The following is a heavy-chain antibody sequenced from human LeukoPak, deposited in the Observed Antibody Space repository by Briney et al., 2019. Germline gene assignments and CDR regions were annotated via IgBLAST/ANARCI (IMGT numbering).Heavy chain of an antibody. D-gene: IGHD1-26*01. J-gene: IGHJ4*02. V-gene: IGHV3-33*01. CDR2: IWYDGSNK. CDR3: ARDGSYSEFDY. Sequence: QPGGSLRLSCAASGFTFSSYGMHWVRQAPGKGLEWVAVIWYDGSNKYYADSVKGRFTISRDNSKNTLYLQMNSLRAEDTAVYYCARDGSYSEFDYWGQGTLVTVPS. CDR1: GFTFSSYG.